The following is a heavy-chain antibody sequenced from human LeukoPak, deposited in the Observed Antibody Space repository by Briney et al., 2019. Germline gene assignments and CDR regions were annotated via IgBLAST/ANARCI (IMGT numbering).Heavy chain of an antibody. CDR1: GFTFSSYA. V-gene: IGHV3-23*01. CDR3: ARSADYYDSSGYPVDY. CDR2: ISGSGGST. Sequence: PGGSLRLSCAASGFTFSSYAMSWVRQAPGKGLEWVSAISGSGGSTYYADSVKGRFTISRDNSKNTLYLQMNSLRAEDTAVYYCARSADYYDSSGYPVDYWGQGTLVTVSS. J-gene: IGHJ4*02. D-gene: IGHD3-22*01.